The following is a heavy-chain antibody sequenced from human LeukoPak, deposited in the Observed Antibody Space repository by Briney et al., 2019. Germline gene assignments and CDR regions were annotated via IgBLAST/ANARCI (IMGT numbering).Heavy chain of an antibody. D-gene: IGHD6-19*01. V-gene: IGHV1-69*05. CDR2: IIPVFGTA. J-gene: IGHJ1*01. CDR3: ARVTVAGTYTLEYFQH. Sequence: GSSVKVSRKASGGTFSSYAISWVRQAPGQGLEWMGGIIPVFGTANYAQKFQGRVTITTDESMSTAYMELSSLRSEDTAVYYCARVTVAGTYTLEYFQHWGQGTLVTVSS. CDR1: GGTFSSYA.